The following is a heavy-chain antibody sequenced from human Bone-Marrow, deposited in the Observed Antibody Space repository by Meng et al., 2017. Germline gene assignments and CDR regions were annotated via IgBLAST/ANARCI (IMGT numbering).Heavy chain of an antibody. CDR3: AKDPYGSGSYSKYFQH. CDR2: ISGSGGST. J-gene: IGHJ1*01. Sequence: GESLKISCAASGFTFDDYGMSWVRQAPGKGLEWVSGISGSGGSTYYADSVKGRFTISRDNSKNTLYLQMNSLRAEDTAVYYCAKDPYGSGSYSKYFQHWGQGTLVTVSS. CDR1: GFTFDDYG. D-gene: IGHD3-10*01. V-gene: IGHV3-23*01.